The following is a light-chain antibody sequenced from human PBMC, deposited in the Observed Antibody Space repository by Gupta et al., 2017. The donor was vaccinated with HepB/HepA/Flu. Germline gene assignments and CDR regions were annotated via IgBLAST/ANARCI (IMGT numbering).Light chain of an antibody. CDR1: QIVYNY. Sequence: EMVLRQSPATLSLSPGERATLSCRASQIVYNYLVWYQQKPGQAPRLLIYDASKRATGIPARFSGSGYGTDFTLTISSAAPEDFAVYHCQQREDWPITFGRGTKVEFK. CDR2: DAS. V-gene: IGKV3-11*01. CDR3: QQREDWPIT. J-gene: IGKJ4*01.